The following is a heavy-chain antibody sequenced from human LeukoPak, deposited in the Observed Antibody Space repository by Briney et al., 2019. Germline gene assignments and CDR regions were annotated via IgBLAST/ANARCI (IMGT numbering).Heavy chain of an antibody. CDR1: GFTFNAYW. V-gene: IGHV3-74*01. Sequence: GGSLRLSCAASGFTFNAYWMHWVRQGPGKGLVWVSRINSDGSSTFYADSVRGRFTISRDNAKNTLYLQMNSLRAEDTAVYYCTRGHRSSSWINWFDPWGQGTLVTVSS. D-gene: IGHD6-13*01. J-gene: IGHJ5*02. CDR3: TRGHRSSSWINWFDP. CDR2: INSDGSST.